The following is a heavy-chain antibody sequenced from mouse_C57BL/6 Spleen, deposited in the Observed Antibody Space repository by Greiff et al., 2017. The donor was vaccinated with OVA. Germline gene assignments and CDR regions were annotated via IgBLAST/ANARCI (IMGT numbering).Heavy chain of an antibody. CDR3: AISTGAFAY. J-gene: IGHJ3*01. CDR2: INPSTGGT. CDR1: GYSFTGYY. Sequence: EVQLQQSGPELVKPGASVKISCKASGYSFTGYYMNWVKQSPEKSLEWIGEINPSTGGTTYNQKFKAKATLTVDKSSSTAYMQLKSLTSEDSAVYYCAISTGAFAYWGQGTLVTVSA. D-gene: IGHD1-1*01. V-gene: IGHV1-42*01.